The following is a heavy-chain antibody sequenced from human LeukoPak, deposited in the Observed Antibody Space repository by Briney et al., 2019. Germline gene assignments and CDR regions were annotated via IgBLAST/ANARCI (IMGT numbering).Heavy chain of an antibody. CDR3: ARVGSSGWSQKYYFDY. J-gene: IGHJ4*02. CDR2: IYYSGST. V-gene: IGHV4-59*01. Sequence: SGTLSRTCTVSGGSISSYYWSWIRQPPGKELEWIGYIYYSGSTNYNPSLKSRVTISVDTSKNRFSLKLSSVTAADTAVYYCARVGSSGWSQKYYFDYWGQGTLVTVSS. D-gene: IGHD6-19*01. CDR1: GGSISSYY.